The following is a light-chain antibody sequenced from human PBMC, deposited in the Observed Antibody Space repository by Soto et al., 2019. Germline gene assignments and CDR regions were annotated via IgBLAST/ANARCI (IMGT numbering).Light chain of an antibody. CDR2: SAS. V-gene: IGKV1-39*01. CDR1: QRISTF. Sequence: DIQMTQSPSSLSAFVGDSVTITCHASQRISTFLNWYHSQPGKAPKLLIYSASYLQSGVPSNVSGSGSGTDFSLSIVTLQPKDFGTYFCQQSYRFPLTFGGRTKVEI. CDR3: QQSYRFPLT. J-gene: IGKJ4*01.